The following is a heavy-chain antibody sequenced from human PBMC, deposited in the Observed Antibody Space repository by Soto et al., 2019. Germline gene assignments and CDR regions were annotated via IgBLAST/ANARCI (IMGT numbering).Heavy chain of an antibody. Sequence: SLRLSCAASGFTFSSYEMNWVRQAPGKGLEWVSYISSSGSTIYYADSVEGRFTVSRDNAKNSLYLQMNSLRAEDTAVYYCASIAAHPSSDYYYYYGMDVWGQGTTVTVSS. CDR3: ASIAAHPSSDYYYYYGMDV. D-gene: IGHD6-6*01. CDR1: GFTFSSYE. J-gene: IGHJ6*02. V-gene: IGHV3-48*03. CDR2: ISSSGSTI.